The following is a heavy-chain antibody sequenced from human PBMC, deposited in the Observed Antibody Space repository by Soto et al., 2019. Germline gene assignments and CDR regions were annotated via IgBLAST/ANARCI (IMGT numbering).Heavy chain of an antibody. CDR2: IYYSGST. CDR3: ARSARDRSSGSYYLNWFDP. Sequence: SETLSLTCTVSGSSISSYYWSWIRQPPGKGLEWIGYIYYSGSTNYNPSLKSRVTISVDTSKNQFSLKLSSVTAADTAVYYCARSARDRSSGSYYLNWFDPWGQGTLVTVSS. J-gene: IGHJ5*02. D-gene: IGHD1-26*01. V-gene: IGHV4-59*01. CDR1: GSSISSYY.